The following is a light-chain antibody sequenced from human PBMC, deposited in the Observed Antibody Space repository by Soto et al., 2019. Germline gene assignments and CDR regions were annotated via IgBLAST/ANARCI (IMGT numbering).Light chain of an antibody. CDR1: SGDIGHYDY. CDR3: CSLTTSHTYV. J-gene: IGLJ1*01. CDR2: HVT. Sequence: QSALTHPASGSGSPGQSITISCTGTSGDIGHYDYVSWYQQHPGKAPKLMIYHVTYRPSGVSNRYSGSKSGNSASLTISGLQADDEADYYCCSLTTSHTYVFGSGTKVTVL. V-gene: IGLV2-14*03.